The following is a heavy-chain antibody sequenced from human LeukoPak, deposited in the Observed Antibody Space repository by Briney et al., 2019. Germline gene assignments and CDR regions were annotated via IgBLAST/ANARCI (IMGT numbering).Heavy chain of an antibody. D-gene: IGHD3-10*01. CDR2: IKSKADGGTT. CDR1: GFTFSNAW. Sequence: GGSLRLSCAASGFTFSNAWMSWVRQAPGKGLEWVGRIKSKADGGTTDYAAPLKARFTISRDDSKTTPYLQMNSLKTEDTAVYYCTRIIKSGSFDYWGQGTLVTVSS. CDR3: TRIIKSGSFDY. J-gene: IGHJ4*02. V-gene: IGHV3-15*01.